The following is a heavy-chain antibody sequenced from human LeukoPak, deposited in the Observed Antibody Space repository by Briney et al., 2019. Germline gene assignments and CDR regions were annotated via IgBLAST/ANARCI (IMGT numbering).Heavy chain of an antibody. CDR1: GYTFTGYY. CDR2: INPNSGGT. D-gene: IGHD3-22*01. J-gene: IGHJ4*02. CDR3: AREDSSGYQYFDY. V-gene: IGHV1-2*02. Sequence: ASVKVSCKASGYTFTGYYMHWVRQAPGQGLEWMGWINPNSGGTNYAQKFQGRVTMTRDTSISTAYMELSRLRSDDTAVYYCAREDSSGYQYFDYWGQGTLVTVSS.